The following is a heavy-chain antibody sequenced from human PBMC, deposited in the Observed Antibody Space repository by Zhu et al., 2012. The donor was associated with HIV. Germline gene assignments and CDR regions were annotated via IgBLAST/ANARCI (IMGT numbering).Heavy chain of an antibody. D-gene: IGHD2-8*02. CDR1: GGSISGHY. J-gene: IGHJ4*02. Sequence: QVQLQESGPGLVKPSETLSLTCTVSGGSISGHYWSWIRQPPGKGLEWIGYIYYTGSTNYNPSLKSRVTMSVDTSKNQFSLKLSSVTAADTAVYYCARYYCTATCYYFDYWARGPWSPSPQ. V-gene: IGHV4-59*11. CDR2: IYYTGST. CDR3: ARYYCTATCYYFDY.